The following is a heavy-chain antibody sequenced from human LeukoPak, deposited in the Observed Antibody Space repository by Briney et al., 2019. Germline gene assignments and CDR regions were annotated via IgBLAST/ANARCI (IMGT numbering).Heavy chain of an antibody. J-gene: IGHJ4*02. CDR2: ISSSGSTI. D-gene: IGHD1-26*01. V-gene: IGHV3-48*04. CDR1: GFTFSSYA. CDR3: ARESLVGARGIFDY. Sequence: GGSLRLSCAASGFTFSSYAMHWVRQAPGKGLEWVSYISSSGSTIYYADSVKGRFTISRDNAKNSLYLQMNSLRAEDTAVYYCARESLVGARGIFDYWGQGTLVTVSS.